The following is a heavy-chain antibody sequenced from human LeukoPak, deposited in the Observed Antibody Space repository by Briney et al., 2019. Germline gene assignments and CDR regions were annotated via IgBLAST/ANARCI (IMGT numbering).Heavy chain of an antibody. CDR2: INHSGST. D-gene: IGHD4-17*01. CDR1: GGSFSGYY. V-gene: IGHV4-34*01. CDR3: ARLDYGDYAPL. Sequence: SETLSLTCAVYGGSFSGYYWSWIRQPPGKGLEWIGEINHSGSTNYNPSLKSRVTISVDTSKNQFSLKLSSVTAADTAVYYCARLDYGDYAPLWGQGTLVTASS. J-gene: IGHJ4*02.